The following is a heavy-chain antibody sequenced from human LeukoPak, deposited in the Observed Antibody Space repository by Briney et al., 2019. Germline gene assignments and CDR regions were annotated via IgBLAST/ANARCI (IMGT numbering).Heavy chain of an antibody. Sequence: GASVKVSCKASGYTFTSYGISWVRQAPGQGPEWMGGIIPIFGTANYAQKFQGRVTITAAESTSTAYMELSSLRSEDTAVYYCARNYYDFWSGPYDYWGQGTLVTVSS. CDR3: ARNYYDFWSGPYDY. V-gene: IGHV1-69*13. CDR1: GYTFTSYG. J-gene: IGHJ4*02. CDR2: IIPIFGTA. D-gene: IGHD3-3*01.